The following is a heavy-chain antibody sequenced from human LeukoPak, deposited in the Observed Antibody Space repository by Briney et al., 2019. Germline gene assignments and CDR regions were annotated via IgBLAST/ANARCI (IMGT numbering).Heavy chain of an antibody. D-gene: IGHD3-10*01. CDR1: GFTFSSYA. V-gene: IGHV3-23*01. J-gene: IGHJ4*02. Sequence: PGGSLRLSCAASGFTFSSYAMSWVRQAPGKGLEWVSGISGSADRTYYADSVKGRFTISRDNSKNTLYLQINSLRPEDTAIYYCAKESPYGSGSRNYYFRYWGQGTLVTVSS. CDR2: ISGSADRT. CDR3: AKESPYGSGSRNYYFRY.